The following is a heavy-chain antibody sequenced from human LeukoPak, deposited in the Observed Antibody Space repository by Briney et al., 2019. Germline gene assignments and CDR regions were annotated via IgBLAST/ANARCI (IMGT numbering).Heavy chain of an antibody. J-gene: IGHJ3*02. V-gene: IGHV3-48*03. Sequence: GGSLRLSCAASAFNFSSCEMNWVRQAPGKGLEWVSYISSSGSTIYYADSVKGRFTISRDNAKNSLYLQMNSLRAEDTAVYYCARATDPWGLPTDAFDIWGQGTMVTVSS. CDR3: ARATDPWGLPTDAFDI. CDR2: ISSSGSTI. CDR1: AFNFSSCE. D-gene: IGHD4-11*01.